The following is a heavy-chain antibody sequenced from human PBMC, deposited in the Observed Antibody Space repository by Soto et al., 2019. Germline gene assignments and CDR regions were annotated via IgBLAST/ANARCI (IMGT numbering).Heavy chain of an antibody. D-gene: IGHD2-2*01. CDR2: IYHSGST. J-gene: IGHJ6*02. Sequence: PSETLSLTCAVYGGSISSNKWWSWVRQPPGKGLEWIGEIYHSGSTNYNPSLKSRVTISLDKSKNQFSLKLTSVTAADSAVYYCARDDHIVLVPTSLGVMAFWGQGSTVTVSS. CDR3: ARDDHIVLVPTSLGVMAF. CDR1: GGSISSNKW. V-gene: IGHV4-4*02.